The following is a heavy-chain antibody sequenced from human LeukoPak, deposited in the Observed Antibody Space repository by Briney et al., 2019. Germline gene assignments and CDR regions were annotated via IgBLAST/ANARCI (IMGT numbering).Heavy chain of an antibody. J-gene: IGHJ4*02. V-gene: IGHV5-51*01. CDR2: IYPGDSDT. Sequence: GESLKISCKGSGYSFTTYWIGWVRQMPGKGLEWMGIIYPGDSDTTYSPSFQGQVTISVDKSISTAYLQWSSLKASDTAIYYCAGRGTGTTLAFDYWGQGTLVTVSS. CDR1: GYSFTTYW. D-gene: IGHD1-1*01. CDR3: AGRGTGTTLAFDY.